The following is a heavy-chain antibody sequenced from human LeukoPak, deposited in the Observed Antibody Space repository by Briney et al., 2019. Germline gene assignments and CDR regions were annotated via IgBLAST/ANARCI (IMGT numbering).Heavy chain of an antibody. CDR1: GDSINTHY. CDR2: FYTSGST. J-gene: IGHJ5*02. CDR3: ARYCRSGSCYSGRTFDP. Sequence: SETLSLTCTVSGDSINTHYWSWIRQSPGKGLEWIGYFYTSGSTNFNPSLNGRVTISVDTSNNQFSLRLSSVTAADTAVYYCARYCRSGSCYSGRTFDPWGQGTRVTVSS. D-gene: IGHD2-15*01. V-gene: IGHV4-4*09.